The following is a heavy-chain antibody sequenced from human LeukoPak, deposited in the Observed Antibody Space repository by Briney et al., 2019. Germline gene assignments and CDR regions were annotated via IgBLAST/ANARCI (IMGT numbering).Heavy chain of an antibody. J-gene: IGHJ4*02. CDR2: ISAYNGNT. CDR1: GYTFTSYG. CDR3: ARDASDFWSGLGDY. Sequence: ASVKVPCKASGYTFTSYGISWVRQAPGQGLEWMGWISAYNGNTNYAQKLQGRVTMTTDTSTSTAYMELRSLRSDDTAVYYCARDASDFWSGLGDYWGQGTLITVSS. V-gene: IGHV1-18*01. D-gene: IGHD3-3*01.